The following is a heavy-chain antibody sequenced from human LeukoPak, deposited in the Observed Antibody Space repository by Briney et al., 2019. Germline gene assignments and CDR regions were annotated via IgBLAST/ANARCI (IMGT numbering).Heavy chain of an antibody. V-gene: IGHV3-30*18. Sequence: GGSLRLSCAASGFTFSSYGMHWVRQAPGKGLEWVAVTSYDGSNKYYADSVKGRFTISRDNSKNTLYLQMNSLRAEDTALYYCAKDSVYGSGSYYLADYWGQGTLVTVSS. CDR1: GFTFSSYG. J-gene: IGHJ4*02. CDR3: AKDSVYGSGSYYLADY. CDR2: TSYDGSNK. D-gene: IGHD3-10*01.